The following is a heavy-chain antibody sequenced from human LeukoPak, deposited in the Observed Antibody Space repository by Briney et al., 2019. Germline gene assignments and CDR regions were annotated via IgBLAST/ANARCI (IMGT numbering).Heavy chain of an antibody. J-gene: IGHJ3*02. D-gene: IGHD1-26*01. CDR1: GFTFSSYS. CDR3: ARGHSGSSQRLDAFDI. Sequence: GGSLRLSCAASGFTFSSYSMNWVRQAPGKGLEWVSSTSGTSRYIYYGDSLRGRFTVSRDNAKNSLYLQMNSLRAEDTAVYYCARGHSGSSQRLDAFDIWGQGTMVTVSS. V-gene: IGHV3-21*01. CDR2: TSGTSRYI.